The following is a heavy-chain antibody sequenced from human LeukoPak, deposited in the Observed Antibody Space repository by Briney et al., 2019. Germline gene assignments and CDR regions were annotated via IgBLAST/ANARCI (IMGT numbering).Heavy chain of an antibody. D-gene: IGHD4-11*01. Sequence: GASVKVSCKVSGYTLTELSMHWVRQAPGQGPEWMGIINSIGGTTDYAQKFQGRVTMTRDTSTSTVYMELSSLTSDDTAVYYCARQQGLQNLNFDYWGQGTLVTVSS. CDR2: INSIGGTT. CDR3: ARQQGLQNLNFDY. CDR1: GYTLTELS. V-gene: IGHV1-46*01. J-gene: IGHJ4*02.